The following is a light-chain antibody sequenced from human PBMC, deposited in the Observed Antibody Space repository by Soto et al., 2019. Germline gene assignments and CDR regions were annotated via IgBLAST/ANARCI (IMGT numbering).Light chain of an antibody. CDR3: QQYKSWPPIT. J-gene: IGKJ3*01. V-gene: IGKV3-20*01. Sequence: DIVLTQSPGTLSLSPGERATLYCRASQSVSSNHLAWYQQKPGQAPRLIIYGGSSRATGIPVRFSGSGSETDLTLTITRLEPEDFAVYYCQQYKSWPPITFGPGTQVDN. CDR2: GGS. CDR1: QSVSSNH.